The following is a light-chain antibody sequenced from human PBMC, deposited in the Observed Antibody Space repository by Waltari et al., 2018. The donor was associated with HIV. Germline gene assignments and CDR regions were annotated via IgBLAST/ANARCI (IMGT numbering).Light chain of an antibody. CDR2: DAS. J-gene: IGKJ4*01. Sequence: EIVLTQSPATLSLSPGERATLSCRASQSVSSYLAWYQQKPGQAPRLLIYDASNRATGIPARFSGSGSGTDFTLTISCLEPEDCAVYYCQQRSNWPPALTFGGGTKVEIK. CDR3: QQRSNWPPALT. V-gene: IGKV3-11*01. CDR1: QSVSSY.